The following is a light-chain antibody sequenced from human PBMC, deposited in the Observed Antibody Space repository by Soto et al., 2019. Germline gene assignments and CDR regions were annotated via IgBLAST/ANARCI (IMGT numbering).Light chain of an antibody. J-gene: IGLJ3*02. CDR3: AAWDDNLRGPM. V-gene: IGLV1-47*01. CDR2: RDS. CDR1: SSNIGSNS. Sequence: QSVLTQAPSASGTPGQRVTISCSGSSSNIGSNSVYWLQQLPGTAPKLLIYRDSQRPSGVPDRFSGSRSGASGSLAISDLRSEDAGDYYCAAWDDNLRGPMFGGGTKLTVL.